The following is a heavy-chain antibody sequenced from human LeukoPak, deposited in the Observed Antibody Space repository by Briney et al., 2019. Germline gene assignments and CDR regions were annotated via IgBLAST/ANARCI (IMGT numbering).Heavy chain of an antibody. J-gene: IGHJ4*02. CDR3: AXXXXGGNSGWLVY. Sequence: SETLSLTCTVSGGSISSYYWSWIRQPPGKGLEWIGYIYYSGSTNYNPSLKSRVAISVDTSKNQFSLKLSSVTAADTAVYYCAXXXXGGNSGWLVYWGQGTLVTVSS. CDR1: GGSISSYY. CDR2: IYYSGST. V-gene: IGHV4-59*08. D-gene: IGHD2-21*02.